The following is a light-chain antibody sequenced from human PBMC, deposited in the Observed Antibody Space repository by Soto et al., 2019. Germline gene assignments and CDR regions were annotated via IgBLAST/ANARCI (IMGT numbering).Light chain of an antibody. CDR2: EVS. CDR1: TSDVGGYNY. V-gene: IGLV2-14*01. CDR3: TSYTRSNTLV. J-gene: IGLJ2*01. Sequence: QSALTQPASVSGSPGQSITISCTGTTSDVGGYNYVSWYQQHPGKAPKLMIYEVSNRPSGVSYRFSGSKSGNRASLTISGLQAEDEADYYCTSYTRSNTLVFGGGTQLTVL.